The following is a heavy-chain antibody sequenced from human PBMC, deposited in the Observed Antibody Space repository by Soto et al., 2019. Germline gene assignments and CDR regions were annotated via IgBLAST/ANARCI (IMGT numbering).Heavy chain of an antibody. V-gene: IGHV3-23*01. J-gene: IGHJ4*02. CDR3: AKGGLTSPGVDC. CDR1: GFTFSSYA. D-gene: IGHD3-16*01. CDR2: ISGSGGST. Sequence: EVQLLESGGGLVQPGGSLRLSCAASGFTFSSYAMSWVRQAPGKGLEWVSAISGSGGSTYYGDSVKGRFTISRDNSKNTLYLQMTSLRAEDTAVYYCAKGGLTSPGVDCWGQGTLVTVSS.